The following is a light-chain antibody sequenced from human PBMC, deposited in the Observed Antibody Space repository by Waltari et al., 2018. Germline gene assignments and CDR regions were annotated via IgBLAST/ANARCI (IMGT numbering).Light chain of an antibody. CDR1: SSAVGGYHY. CDR3: CSYARCNTFYV. V-gene: IGLV2-23*02. J-gene: IGLJ1*01. Sequence: QSALTQPASVSGSPGQSLTTSRTGTSSAVGGYHYASWYRHYPGKAPKLMTYDVGERPSGVSDRFSGSKSGNTASLTISVLQAEDEADYYCCSYARCNTFYVFGTGTKVTV. CDR2: DVG.